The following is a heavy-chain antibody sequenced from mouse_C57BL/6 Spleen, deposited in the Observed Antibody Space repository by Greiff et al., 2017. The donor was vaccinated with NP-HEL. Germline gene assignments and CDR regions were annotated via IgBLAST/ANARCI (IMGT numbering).Heavy chain of an antibody. D-gene: IGHD1-1*01. CDR1: GYTFTDYN. CDR2: INPNNGGT. Sequence: EVQLQQSGPELVKPGASVKMSCKASGYTFTDYNMHWVKQSHGKSLEWIGYINPNNGGTSYNQKFKGKATLTVNKSSSTAYMELRSLTSEDSAVYYCARDYYGSSDGFDYWGEGTTLTVSS. CDR3: ARDYYGSSDGFDY. V-gene: IGHV1-22*01. J-gene: IGHJ2*01.